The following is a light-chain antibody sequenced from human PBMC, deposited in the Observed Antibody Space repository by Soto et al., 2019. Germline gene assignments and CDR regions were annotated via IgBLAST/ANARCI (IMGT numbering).Light chain of an antibody. CDR2: GAF. CDR3: HQYGSSPTT. Sequence: EIVLTQSPATLSLSPGERATLSCRASPSVTNYLAWYQQKPGQPPRLLIYGAFNRAAGIPARFSGSGSGTDFSLTISRLEPEDFAVYYCHQYGSSPTTLGQGTKVDIK. V-gene: IGKV3-20*01. CDR1: PSVTNY. J-gene: IGKJ1*01.